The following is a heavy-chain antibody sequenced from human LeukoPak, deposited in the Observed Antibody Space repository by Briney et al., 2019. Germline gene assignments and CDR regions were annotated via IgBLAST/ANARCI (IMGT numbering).Heavy chain of an antibody. V-gene: IGHV3-15*07. CDR1: GLTSSSAW. CDR3: TRRSSAAGRQYFDY. D-gene: IGHD6-13*01. J-gene: IGHJ4*02. Sequence: PGGSLRLSCAASGLTSSSAWMNWVRQAPGKGLEWVGRIKSETDGGTTDYAAPVKGTFTISRDDSENTLYLQMNSLKTEDTAVYYCTRRSSAAGRQYFDYWGQGTLVTVSS. CDR2: IKSETDGGTT.